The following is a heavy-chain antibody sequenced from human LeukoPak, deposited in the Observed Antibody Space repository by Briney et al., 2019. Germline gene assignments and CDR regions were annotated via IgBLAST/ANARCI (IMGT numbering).Heavy chain of an antibody. CDR2: ISYDGNDE. Sequence: PGGSLRLSCAASGFTLSSYSMNWVRQAPGKGLEWVAVISYDGNDEYYADSVKGRFTISRDNSKNFVYLQMNSLKTEDTAVYYCTKGRWELVDCSDLWGQGTMVTVSS. V-gene: IGHV3-30*18. D-gene: IGHD1-26*01. CDR1: GFTLSSYS. CDR3: TKGRWELVDCSDL. J-gene: IGHJ3*01.